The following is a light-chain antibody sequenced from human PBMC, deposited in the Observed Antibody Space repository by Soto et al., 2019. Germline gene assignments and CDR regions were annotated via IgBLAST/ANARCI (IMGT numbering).Light chain of an antibody. CDR2: LGS. CDR1: HSLLHTNGYTF. V-gene: IGKV2-28*01. CDR3: MQALQTPWT. J-gene: IGKJ1*01. Sequence: DFVMSQSPLSLPVTPGEPASISCTSSHSLLHTNGYTFLDWYLQKPGQSPQLLIYLGSNRASGVPDRFSGSGSGTNFTLKISRVEAEDVGVYYCMQALQTPWTFGPGTKVDIK.